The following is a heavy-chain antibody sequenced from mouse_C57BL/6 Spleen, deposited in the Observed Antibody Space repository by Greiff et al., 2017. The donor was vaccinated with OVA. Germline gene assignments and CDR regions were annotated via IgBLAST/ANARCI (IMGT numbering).Heavy chain of an antibody. CDR1: GYTFTSYW. Sequence: QVQLQQPGAELVMPGASVKLSCKASGYTFTSYWMHWVKQRPGQGLEWIGAIDPSDSYTNYNQKFKGKSTLTVDKSSSTAYMPLSSLTSEDSAVDYCARDYSNSYAMDYWGQGTSVTVSS. D-gene: IGHD2-5*01. V-gene: IGHV1-69*01. CDR2: IDPSDSYT. J-gene: IGHJ4*01. CDR3: ARDYSNSYAMDY.